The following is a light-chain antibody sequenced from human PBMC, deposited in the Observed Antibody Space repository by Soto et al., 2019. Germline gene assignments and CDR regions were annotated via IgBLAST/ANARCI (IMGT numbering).Light chain of an antibody. Sequence: DIQMTQSPSSLYASVGDRVTITCQASQDISNYLNWYQQKPGKAPKLLIYDASNLETVVPSRFRGSGSGTDFTFTIISLQPEDIATYYCQQYVNLPSTFGPGTKVDIK. CDR1: QDISNY. J-gene: IGKJ3*01. CDR2: DAS. V-gene: IGKV1-33*01. CDR3: QQYVNLPST.